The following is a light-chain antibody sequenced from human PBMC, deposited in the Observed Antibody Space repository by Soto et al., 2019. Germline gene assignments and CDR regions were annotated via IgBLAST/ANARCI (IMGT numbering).Light chain of an antibody. CDR3: QQYGNSPWT. V-gene: IGKV3-20*01. CDR1: PSVSSRF. Sequence: EIVLTQSPGTLSLSPGERGTLSCRASPSVSSRFLAWYQQKPGQAPRLLIYGASTRATGIPDRFSGSGSGTDFHLTISRLETEDFAVYYCQQYGNSPWTFGQGTEV. CDR2: GAS. J-gene: IGKJ1*01.